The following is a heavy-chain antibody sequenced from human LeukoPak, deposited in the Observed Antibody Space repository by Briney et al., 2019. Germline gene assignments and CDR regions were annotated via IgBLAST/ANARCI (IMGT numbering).Heavy chain of an antibody. Sequence: GGSLRLPCAASGFTFINAWMAWVRQAPGKGLEGVGRIKAKAHGGTIEYDAPAKGRFTISRDDSKNTLYLQMNSLKTEDTAVYYCTTDGVGVEGATYDNWGQGTLVSVSS. J-gene: IGHJ4*02. CDR1: GFTFINAW. CDR2: IKAKAHGGTI. V-gene: IGHV3-15*01. D-gene: IGHD1-26*01. CDR3: TTDGVGVEGATYDN.